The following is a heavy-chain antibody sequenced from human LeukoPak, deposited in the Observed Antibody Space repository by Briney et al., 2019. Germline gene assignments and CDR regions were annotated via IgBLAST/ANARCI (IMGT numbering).Heavy chain of an antibody. CDR1: GYTFTGYH. CDR2: INPSGGST. V-gene: IGHV1-46*01. Sequence: GASVKVSCKASGYTFTGYHMHWVRQAPGQGLEWMGIINPSGGSTNYAQKFQGRVTMTRDMSTNTVYMQLSSLRSEDTAVYYCAREAVTISALVRTQTTKRPHRFDPWGQGTLVTVSS. CDR3: AREAVTISALVRTQTTKRPHRFDP. J-gene: IGHJ5*02. D-gene: IGHD3-3*01.